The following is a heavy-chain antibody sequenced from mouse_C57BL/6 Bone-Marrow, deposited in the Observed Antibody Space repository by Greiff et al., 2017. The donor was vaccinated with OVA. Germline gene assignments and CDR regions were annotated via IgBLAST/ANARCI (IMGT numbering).Heavy chain of an antibody. J-gene: IGHJ3*01. CDR2: INPGSGGT. CDR1: GYAFTNYL. V-gene: IGHV1-54*01. Sequence: QVQLQQSGAELVRPGTSVKVSCKASGYAFTNYLIEWVKQRPGQGLEWIGVINPGSGGTNYNEKFKGKATLTADKSSSTANMQLSSLTSEDSAVYFCARWGYYGFAYWGQGTLVTVSA. CDR3: ARWGYYGFAY. D-gene: IGHD1-1*01.